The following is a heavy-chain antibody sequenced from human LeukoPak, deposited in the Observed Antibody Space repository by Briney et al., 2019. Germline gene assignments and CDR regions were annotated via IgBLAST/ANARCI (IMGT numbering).Heavy chain of an antibody. CDR1: GYSISSGSY. CDR2: MFHSGDT. V-gene: IGHV4-38-2*01. D-gene: IGHD4-17*01. J-gene: IGHJ4*02. Sequence: TSETLSLTCAASGYSISSGSYWGWIRQPPGKGLEWIGNMFHSGDTYHNPSLKSRVTISADTSKNQFSLKLTSVTAADTAVYYCAKVGAYGDYARHDYWGQGTLFTVSS. CDR3: AKVGAYGDYARHDY.